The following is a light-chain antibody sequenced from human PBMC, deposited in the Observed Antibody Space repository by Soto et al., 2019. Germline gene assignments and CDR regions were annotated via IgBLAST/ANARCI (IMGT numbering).Light chain of an antibody. CDR2: EAS. V-gene: IGKV1-5*03. CDR3: QQYDNNPWT. J-gene: IGKJ1*01. CDR1: QNIGNW. Sequence: IRMTQSPSTQSASIGDRVTITCRASQNIGNWLAWYQQKPGRAPKFLMYEASSLESGVPSRFSGSGSGTEFTLTIIGLQPDDFATYYGQQYDNNPWTFGQGNKGEIK.